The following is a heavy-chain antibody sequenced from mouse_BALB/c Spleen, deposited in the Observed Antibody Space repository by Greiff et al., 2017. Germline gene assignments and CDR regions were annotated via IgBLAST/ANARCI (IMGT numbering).Heavy chain of an antibody. CDR1: GFTFSSYA. J-gene: IGHJ2*01. Sequence: EVQRVESGGGLVKPGGSLKLSCAASGFTFSSYAMSWVRQTPEKRLEWVASISSGGSTYYPDSVKGRFTISRDNARNILYLQMSSLRSEDTAMYYCARRDGNPDYWGQGTTLTVSS. CDR2: ISSGGST. D-gene: IGHD2-1*01. V-gene: IGHV5-6-5*01. CDR3: ARRDGNPDY.